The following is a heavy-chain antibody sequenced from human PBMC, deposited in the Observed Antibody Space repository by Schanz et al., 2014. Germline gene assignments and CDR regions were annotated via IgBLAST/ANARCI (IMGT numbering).Heavy chain of an antibody. D-gene: IGHD6-19*01. Sequence: QLQMQESGPGLVKPSETLSLTCSVSGDSISSTSYYWGWIRQPPGKGLEWIGSIYYSGSTYYNASLKRRVTIPVDTSKNQFSLKLTSVTAADSAVYYCARLWGGWRIPDYWGQGTLVTVSS. J-gene: IGHJ4*02. CDR1: GDSISSTSYY. CDR2: IYYSGST. V-gene: IGHV4-39*01. CDR3: ARLWGGWRIPDY.